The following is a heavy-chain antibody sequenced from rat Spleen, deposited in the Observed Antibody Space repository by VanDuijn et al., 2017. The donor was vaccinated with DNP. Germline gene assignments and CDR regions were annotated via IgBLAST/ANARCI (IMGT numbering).Heavy chain of an antibody. CDR3: VRIFTMAAIYFDY. D-gene: IGHD1-2*01. CDR2: ISTSGSRT. J-gene: IGHJ2*01. CDR1: GFTFSNYY. V-gene: IGHV5-25*01. Sequence: EVQLVESGGGLVQPGRSLKLSCAASGFTFSNYYMAWVRQAPKKGLEWVATISTSGSRTHYPESVKGQFTISRDNAKSSLYLQMSSLKSEDTATYHCVRIFTMAAIYFDYWGQGVMVTVSS.